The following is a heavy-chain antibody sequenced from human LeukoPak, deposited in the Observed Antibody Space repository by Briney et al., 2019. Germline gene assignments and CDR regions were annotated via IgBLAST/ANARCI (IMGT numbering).Heavy chain of an antibody. CDR2: MNPNSGNT. V-gene: IGHV1-8*01. J-gene: IGHJ4*02. D-gene: IGHD1-1*01. CDR1: GYTFTSYD. CDR3: ASDDAGY. Sequence: GASLKVSCKVSGYTFTSYDTNWGRHTPEQGLEWMGWMNPNSGNTGYAQKFQGRVTMTRNTSISTAYMELSSLRAEDTAVYYCASDDAGYWGQGTLVTVSS.